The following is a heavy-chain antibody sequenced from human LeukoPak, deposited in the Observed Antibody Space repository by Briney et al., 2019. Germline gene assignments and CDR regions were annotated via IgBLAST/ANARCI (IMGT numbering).Heavy chain of an antibody. J-gene: IGHJ4*02. CDR2: IKQDESEK. CDR3: ARDNPPDY. V-gene: IGHV3-7*03. Sequence: PSETLSLTCAVYGGSFSGYYWSWVRQAPGKGLEWVANIKQDESEKSYVESVRGRFTISRDNAKNSLYLQLNSLRAEDTALFYCARDNPPDYWGQGTLVTVSS. CDR1: GGSFSGYY.